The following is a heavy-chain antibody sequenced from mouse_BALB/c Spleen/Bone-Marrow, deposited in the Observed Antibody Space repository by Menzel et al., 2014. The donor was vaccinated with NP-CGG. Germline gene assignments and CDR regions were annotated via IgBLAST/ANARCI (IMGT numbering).Heavy chain of an antibody. Sequence: VQLQQPGAELVKPGASVKLSCTASGFNIKDTYMHWVKQRSEQGLEWIGRIDPANGNTKYDPKFQGKATITADTSSNTAYLQLSSLTSEDTAVYYCATTDSSGVFAYWGQGTLVTVSA. CDR2: IDPANGNT. V-gene: IGHV14-3*02. CDR3: ATTDSSGVFAY. D-gene: IGHD3-2*01. J-gene: IGHJ3*01. CDR1: GFNIKDTY.